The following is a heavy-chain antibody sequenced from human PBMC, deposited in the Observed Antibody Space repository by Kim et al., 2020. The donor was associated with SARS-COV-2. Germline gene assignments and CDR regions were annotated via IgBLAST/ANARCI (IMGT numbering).Heavy chain of an antibody. D-gene: IGHD3-10*01. CDR1: GYSFTSYW. Sequence: GESLKISCKGSGYSFTSYWIGWVRQMPGKGLEWMGIIYPGDSDTRYSPSFQGQVTISNDKSISTAYLQWRCLKASDTAMYYCARLGLYVLYCSGSYCSYYYYGMGVWGQRNAVTVP. J-gene: IGHJ6*01. V-gene: IGHV5-51*01. CDR3: ARLGLYVLYCSGSYCSYYYYGMGV. CDR2: IYPGDSDT.